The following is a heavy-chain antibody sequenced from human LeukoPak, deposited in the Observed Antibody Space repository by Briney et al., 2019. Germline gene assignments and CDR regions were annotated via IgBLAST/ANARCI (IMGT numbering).Heavy chain of an antibody. CDR1: GYTFAGYG. CDR3: GRDQYISGWYIDS. J-gene: IGHJ4*02. V-gene: IGHV1-18*01. Sequence: GASVKVSCKASGYTFAGYGISWVRQAPGQGLEWMGWTNGDNGETNYAPNFQGRVTMTTDTATSRAYMELTRLRSDDAAVYYCGRDQYISGWYIDSWGQGTLVTVSS. D-gene: IGHD6-19*01. CDR2: TNGDNGET.